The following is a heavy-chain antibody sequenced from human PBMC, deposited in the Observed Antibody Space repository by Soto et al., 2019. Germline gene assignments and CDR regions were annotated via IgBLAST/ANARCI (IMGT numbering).Heavy chain of an antibody. CDR3: AKDPPRGFGVVYAPYYGMDV. Sequence: PGGSLRLSCAASGFTFSSYGMHWVRQAPGKGLEWVAVISYDGSNKYYADSVKGRFTISRDNSKNTLYLQMNSLRAEDTAVYYCAKDPPRGFGVVYAPYYGMDVWGQGTTVTVSS. CDR1: GFTFSSYG. J-gene: IGHJ6*02. V-gene: IGHV3-30*18. CDR2: ISYDGSNK. D-gene: IGHD3-3*01.